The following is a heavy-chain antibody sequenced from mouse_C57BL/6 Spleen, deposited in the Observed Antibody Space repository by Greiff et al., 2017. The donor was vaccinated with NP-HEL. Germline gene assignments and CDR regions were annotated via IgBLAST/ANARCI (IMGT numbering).Heavy chain of an antibody. Sequence: EVQLQQSGPELVKPGASVKIPCKASGYTFTDYNMDWVKQSHGKSLEWIGDINPNNGGTIYNQKFKGKATLTVDKSSSTAYMELRSLTSEDTAVYYCARGPYYYGSSYPYFDYWGQCTTLTVSS. J-gene: IGHJ2*01. V-gene: IGHV1-18*01. CDR2: INPNNGGT. D-gene: IGHD1-1*01. CDR1: GYTFTDYN. CDR3: ARGPYYYGSSYPYFDY.